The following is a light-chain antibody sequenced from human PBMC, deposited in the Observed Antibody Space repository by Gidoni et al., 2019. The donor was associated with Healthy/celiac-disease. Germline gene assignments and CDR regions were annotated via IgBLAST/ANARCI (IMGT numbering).Light chain of an antibody. CDR1: SSDVGSYNL. CDR3: CSYAGSSTLV. V-gene: IGLV2-23*01. CDR2: EGS. J-gene: IGLJ2*01. Sequence: QAALTQHASVSGSPGQPIPISCTGTSSDVGSYNLVSWYQQLPGKAPKLMIYEGSKRPSGVSNRFSGSKSGNTASLTISGLQAEDEADYYCCSYAGSSTLVFGGGTKLTVL.